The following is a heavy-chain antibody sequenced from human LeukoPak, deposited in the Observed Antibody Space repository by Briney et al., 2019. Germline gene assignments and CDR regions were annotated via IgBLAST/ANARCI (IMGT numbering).Heavy chain of an antibody. CDR3: ARLRDYHYNYMDV. CDR2: IYHSGST. Sequence: SETLSLTCTVSGYSISSGYYWGWIRQPPGKGLEWIGSIYHSGSTYYNPSLKSRVTISVDTSKNQFSLKLSSVTAADTAVYYCARLRDYHYNYMDVWGKGTTVTISS. J-gene: IGHJ6*03. CDR1: GYSISSGYY. V-gene: IGHV4-38-2*02.